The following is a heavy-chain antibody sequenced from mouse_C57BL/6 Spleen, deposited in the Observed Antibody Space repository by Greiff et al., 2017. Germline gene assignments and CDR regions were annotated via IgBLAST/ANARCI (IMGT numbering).Heavy chain of an antibody. J-gene: IGHJ3*01. V-gene: IGHV1-82*01. Sequence: VQRVESGPELVKPGASVKISCKASGYAFSSSWMNWVKQRPGQGLEWIGRIYPGDGDTNYNGKFKGKATLTADKSSSTAYMQLSSLTSEDSAVYFCERDYCGGSPAWFAYWGQGTLVTVSA. CDR3: ERDYCGGSPAWFAY. D-gene: IGHD1-1*01. CDR1: GYAFSSSW. CDR2: IYPGDGDT.